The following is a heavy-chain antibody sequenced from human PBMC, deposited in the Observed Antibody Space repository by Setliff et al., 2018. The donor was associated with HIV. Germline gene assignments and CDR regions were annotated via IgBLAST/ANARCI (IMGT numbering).Heavy chain of an antibody. D-gene: IGHD6-6*01. V-gene: IGHV1-69*05. Sequence: SVKVSCKTSGGTFSNYAISWVRQAPGQGLEWMGGIIPMFGTANYAQKFQGRVTITTDASTSTAYMELSSLRSEDTAVYCCARGSIAAPKHYYYMNVCGKGTKVTSP. J-gene: IGHJ6*03. CDR1: GGTFSNYA. CDR2: IIPMFGTA. CDR3: ARGSIAAPKHYYYMNV.